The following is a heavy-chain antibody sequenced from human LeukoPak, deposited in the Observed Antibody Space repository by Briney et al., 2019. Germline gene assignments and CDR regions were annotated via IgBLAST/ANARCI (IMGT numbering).Heavy chain of an antibody. Sequence: GASVKVSCKASGSTFTSYDINWVRQATGQGLEWMRWMNPNSGNTGYAQKFQGRVTMTRNTSISTAYMELSSLRSEDTAVYYCARGGDYDFWSGYYTWSSWFDSWGQGTLVTVSS. CDR2: MNPNSGNT. D-gene: IGHD3-3*01. J-gene: IGHJ5*01. CDR1: GSTFTSYD. V-gene: IGHV1-8*01. CDR3: ARGGDYDFWSGYYTWSSWFDS.